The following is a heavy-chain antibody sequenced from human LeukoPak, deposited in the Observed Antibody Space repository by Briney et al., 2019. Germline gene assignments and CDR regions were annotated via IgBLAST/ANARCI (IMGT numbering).Heavy chain of an antibody. CDR2: IWYDGSYE. J-gene: IGHJ4*02. V-gene: IGHV3-33*08. CDR3: ARGHYSGTCGRFDY. D-gene: IGHD4-11*01. Sequence: GGSLRLSCAASGFIFSTYGMSWVRQAPGKGLEWVAVIWYDGSYEYYADSVKGRFTMSRDNSKKTLYLQMNSLRAEDTAVYYCARGHYSGTCGRFDYWGQGTLVTVSS. CDR1: GFIFSTYG.